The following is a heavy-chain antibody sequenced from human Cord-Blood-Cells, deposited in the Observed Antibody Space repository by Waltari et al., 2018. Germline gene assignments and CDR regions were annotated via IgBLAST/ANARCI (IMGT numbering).Heavy chain of an antibody. V-gene: IGHV4-34*01. CDR1: GGSSTGYY. D-gene: IGHD3-3*01. Sequence: QEQLQQWGAGLLKTSQTLSLTCAGYGGSSTGYYWSWIRQPPGKGLEWIGEINHSGSTNYNPSLKSRVTISVDTSKNQFSLKLSSVTAADTAVYYCARVLPRYYDFWSGYNGFDPWGQGTLVTVSS. CDR3: ARVLPRYYDFWSGYNGFDP. CDR2: INHSGST. J-gene: IGHJ5*02.